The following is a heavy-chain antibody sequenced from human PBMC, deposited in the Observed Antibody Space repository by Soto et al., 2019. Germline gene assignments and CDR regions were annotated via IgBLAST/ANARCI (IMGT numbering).Heavy chain of an antibody. CDR1: GFTFTNYA. D-gene: IGHD1-26*01. J-gene: IGHJ4*02. V-gene: IGHV3-30*04. CDR3: ARADGGSYYVGVDY. CDR2: ISYDGSNE. Sequence: QVQLVESGGGVVQPGRSLRLSCAASGFTFTNYALHWVRQAPGKGLEWVAVISYDGSNEYYTESVKGRFTISRDNSKNTRFLHMNSLRTDDTAVYYCARADGGSYYVGVDYWGQGTLVTVSS.